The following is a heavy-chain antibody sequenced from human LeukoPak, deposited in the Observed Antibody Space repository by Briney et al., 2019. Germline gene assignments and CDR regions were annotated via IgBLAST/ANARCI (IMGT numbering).Heavy chain of an antibody. J-gene: IGHJ4*02. V-gene: IGHV3-21*01. CDR2: ISSSSSYI. Sequence: PGGSLRLSCAASGFTFSSYSMTWVRQAPGKGLEWVSSISSSSSYIYYADSVKGRFTISRDNAKISLYLQMNSLRAEDTAVYDCARVKSDSSGYYQSFDYWGQGTLVTVSS. CDR3: ARVKSDSSGYYQSFDY. CDR1: GFTFSSYS. D-gene: IGHD3-22*01.